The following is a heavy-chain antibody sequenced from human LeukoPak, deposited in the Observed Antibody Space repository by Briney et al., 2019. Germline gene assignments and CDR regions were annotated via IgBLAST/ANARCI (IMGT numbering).Heavy chain of an antibody. CDR1: GFTFSSYA. J-gene: IGHJ4*02. V-gene: IGHV3-23*01. D-gene: IGHD5-18*01. CDR2: ISGSGGST. Sequence: PGGSLRLSCAASGFTFSSYAMSWVRQAPGKGLEWVSVISGSGGSTYYADSVKGRFTISRDNSKNTLYLQMNSLRAEDTAVYYCARVGGGDIYGYGDYWGQGTLVTVSS. CDR3: ARVGGGDIYGYGDY.